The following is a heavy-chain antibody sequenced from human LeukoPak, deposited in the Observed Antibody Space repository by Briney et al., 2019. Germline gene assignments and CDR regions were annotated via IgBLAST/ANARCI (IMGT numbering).Heavy chain of an antibody. CDR2: IYYTGST. J-gene: IGHJ4*02. CDR1: GGSVRSGIYY. Sequence: SETLSLTCTVSGGSVRSGIYYWNWIRQPPGKGLEWIGYIYYTGSTNYSPSLKSRVTISVDTSKNQFSLKLSSVTAADTAVYYCARSDMATIAFDYWGQGTLVTVSS. V-gene: IGHV4-61*01. D-gene: IGHD5-24*01. CDR3: ARSDMATIAFDY.